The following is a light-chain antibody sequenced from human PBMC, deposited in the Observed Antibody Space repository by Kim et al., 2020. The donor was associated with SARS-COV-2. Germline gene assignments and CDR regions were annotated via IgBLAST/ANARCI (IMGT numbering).Light chain of an antibody. CDR2: RGS. CDR1: QSLLHTNGYNY. V-gene: IGKV2-28*01. CDR3: MRALQTPR. J-gene: IGKJ2*03. Sequence: GEPASISCRSSQSLLHTNGYNYLDWYVQKPGQSPQLLIYRGSTRASGVPDRFSGSGSGTDFTLEISRVEAEDVGVYYCMRALQTPRFGQGTKLEI.